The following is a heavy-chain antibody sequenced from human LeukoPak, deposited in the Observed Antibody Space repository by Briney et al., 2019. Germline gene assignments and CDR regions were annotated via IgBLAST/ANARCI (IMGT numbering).Heavy chain of an antibody. J-gene: IGHJ6*03. D-gene: IGHD2-15*01. CDR3: ARNSGWLPFYYYYYMDV. CDR1: GGSFSGYY. CDR2: INHSGST. Sequence: PSETLSLTCAVYGGSFSGYYWSWIRQPPGKGLEWIGEINHSGSTNYNPSLKSRVTTSVDTSKNQFSLKLSSVTAADTAVYYCARNSGWLPFYYYYYMDVWGKGTTVTVSS. V-gene: IGHV4-34*01.